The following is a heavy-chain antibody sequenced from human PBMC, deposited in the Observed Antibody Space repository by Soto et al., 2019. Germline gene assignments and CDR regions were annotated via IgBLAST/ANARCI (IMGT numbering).Heavy chain of an antibody. J-gene: IGHJ4*02. CDR3: VRSHHWILEY. Sequence: EVQLVESGGGLVQPGRSLRLSCVASGFIFTNYDMHWVRQAPGKGLEWVSAIGPAGDTYYPDSVKGRFTISSENAKNSVYLQMNSLTAEDTAVYYCVRSHHWILEYWGQGTLLTVSS. V-gene: IGHV3-13*01. D-gene: IGHD2-2*03. CDR1: GFIFTNYD. CDR2: IGPAGDT.